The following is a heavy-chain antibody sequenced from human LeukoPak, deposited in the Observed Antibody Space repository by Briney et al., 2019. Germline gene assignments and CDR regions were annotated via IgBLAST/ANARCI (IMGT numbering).Heavy chain of an antibody. CDR1: GFTFSSYW. J-gene: IGHJ3*02. CDR3: ARGASGIAFDI. V-gene: IGHV3-7*01. CDR2: IKQDGSEK. D-gene: IGHD1-1*01. Sequence: GGSLRLSCAASGFTFSSYWMSWVRQAPGKGLEWVANIKQDGSEKYYVDSVKGRFTISRDNAKDSLYLQMNSLRAEDTAVYYCARGASGIAFDIWGQGTMVTVSS.